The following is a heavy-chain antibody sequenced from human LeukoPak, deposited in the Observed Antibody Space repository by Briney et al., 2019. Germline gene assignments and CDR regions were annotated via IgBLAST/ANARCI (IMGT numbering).Heavy chain of an antibody. J-gene: IGHJ4*02. CDR1: GFTFSSYA. D-gene: IGHD6-19*01. Sequence: TGGSLRLSCAASGFTFSSYAMSWVRQAPGKGLEWASAISGSGGSTYYADSVKGRFTISRDNSKNTLYLQMNSLRAEDTAVYYCAKSSGYSSGGGLDFDYWGQGTLVTVSS. V-gene: IGHV3-23*01. CDR2: ISGSGGST. CDR3: AKSSGYSSGGGLDFDY.